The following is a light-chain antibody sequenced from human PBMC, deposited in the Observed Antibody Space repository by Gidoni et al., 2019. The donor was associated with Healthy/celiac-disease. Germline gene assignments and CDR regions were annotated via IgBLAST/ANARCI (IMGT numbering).Light chain of an antibody. CDR1: QSISSY. CDR2: AAS. Sequence: DIQMTQSPSSLSASVGDRVTITCRASQSISSYLNWYQQKPGKAPKLLIYAASSLQSGVPSRFSGSGSGTDFTLTISSLQPEDFATYSCQQRYSTPGSFTFGGGTKVEIK. V-gene: IGKV1-39*01. J-gene: IGKJ4*01. CDR3: QQRYSTPGSFT.